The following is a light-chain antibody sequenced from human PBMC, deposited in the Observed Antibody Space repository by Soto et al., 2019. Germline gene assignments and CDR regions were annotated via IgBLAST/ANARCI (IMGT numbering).Light chain of an antibody. Sequence: QSALTQPASVSGFLGQSITMSCTGISSDVGTFNLVYWFQQHPGKAPKLLIFECTKRPSGVSDRFSGSKSGNTASLTIYVLQAKDEADDDCCSYSGTRTSWVFGTGTKLTVL. J-gene: IGLJ1*01. CDR2: ECT. V-gene: IGLV2-23*01. CDR3: CSYSGTRTSWV. CDR1: SSDVGTFNL.